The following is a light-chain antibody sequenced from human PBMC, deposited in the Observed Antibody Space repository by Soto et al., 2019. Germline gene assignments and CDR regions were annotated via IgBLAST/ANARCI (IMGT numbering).Light chain of an antibody. V-gene: IGKV2-28*01. CDR3: MQPLQTPVT. J-gene: IGKJ2*01. Sequence: DIVMTPSPLSLPVTPGEPASISCRSSHSLLLGNGYNYLDWYLQKPGQSPQLLIYLGSNRASGVPDRFSGSGSGTDFTLKISRVEADDVGVYYCMQPLQTPVTFGQGTKLEIK. CDR1: HSLLLGNGYNY. CDR2: LGS.